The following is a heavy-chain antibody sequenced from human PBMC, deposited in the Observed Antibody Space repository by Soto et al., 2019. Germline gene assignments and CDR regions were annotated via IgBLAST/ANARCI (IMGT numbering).Heavy chain of an antibody. CDR1: GFTFSSYA. V-gene: IGHV3-30-3*01. D-gene: IGHD2-15*01. CDR2: ISYDGSNK. Sequence: QVQLVESGGGVVQPGRSLRLSCAASGFTFSSYAMHWVRQAPGKGLEWLAVISYDGSNKYYADSVKGRFTISRDNSKNTLYLQMNSLRAEDTAVYYCARTLGLSYYFAYWGQGTLVTVSS. J-gene: IGHJ4*02. CDR3: ARTLGLSYYFAY.